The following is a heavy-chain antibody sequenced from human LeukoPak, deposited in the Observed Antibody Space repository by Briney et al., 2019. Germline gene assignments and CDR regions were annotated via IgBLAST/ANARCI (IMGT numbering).Heavy chain of an antibody. D-gene: IGHD3-22*01. V-gene: IGHV4-39*01. CDR1: GGSISSGSYY. J-gene: IGHJ4*02. Sequence: SETLSLTCTVSGGSISSGSYYWGWIRQPPGKGLEWIGSIYYSGSTYYNPSLKSRVTISVDTSKNQFSLKLSFVTAADTAVYYCARLPYYHDSSAYAFDYWGQGTLVTVSS. CDR2: IYYSGST. CDR3: ARLPYYHDSSAYAFDY.